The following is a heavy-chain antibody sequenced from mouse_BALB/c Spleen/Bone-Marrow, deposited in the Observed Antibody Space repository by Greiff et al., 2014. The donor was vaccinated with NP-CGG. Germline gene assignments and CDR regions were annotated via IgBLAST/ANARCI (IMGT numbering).Heavy chain of an antibody. CDR2: INPSNGRT. CDR1: GYTFTSYW. CDR3: ARWGFSYWYLDV. Sequence: QVQLQQSGAELVKPGASVKLSCKASGYTFTSYWMHWVKQRPGQGLEWIGEINPSNGRTNYNEKFKSKATLTVDKSSSTAYIQLSSLTSEDSAVYDCARWGFSYWYLDVWGAGTTVTVSS. J-gene: IGHJ1*01. V-gene: IGHV1S81*02.